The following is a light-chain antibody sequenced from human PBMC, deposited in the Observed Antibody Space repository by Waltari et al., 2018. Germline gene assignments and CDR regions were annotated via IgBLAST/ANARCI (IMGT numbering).Light chain of an antibody. V-gene: IGKV3-20*01. Sequence: EIVLTQSPGTLSLSPGDRATLSCRASQRVSRTLAWYQQKPGQPPRLLFYDASSRATGIPDRFSGSGSGXDFSLTIXRLEPEDFAVYYCQKYGTLPATFGQGTKVEIK. J-gene: IGKJ1*01. CDR2: DAS. CDR3: QKYGTLPAT. CDR1: QRVSRT.